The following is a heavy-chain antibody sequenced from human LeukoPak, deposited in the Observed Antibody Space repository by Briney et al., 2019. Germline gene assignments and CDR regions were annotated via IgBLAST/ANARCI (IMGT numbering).Heavy chain of an antibody. V-gene: IGHV3-9*01. CDR1: GFTFDDYA. CDR2: ISWNSGSI. Sequence: GGSLRLSCAASGFTFDDYAMHWVRQAPGKGLEWVSGISWNSGSIGYADSVKGRFTISRDNAKNSLYLQMNSLRAEDTALYYCAKDRESIAAVEGAFDIWGQGTMVTVSS. CDR3: AKDRESIAAVEGAFDI. D-gene: IGHD6-13*01. J-gene: IGHJ3*02.